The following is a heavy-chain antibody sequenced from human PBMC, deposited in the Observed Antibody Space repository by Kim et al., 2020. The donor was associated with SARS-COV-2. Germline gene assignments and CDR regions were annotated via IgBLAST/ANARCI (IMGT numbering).Heavy chain of an antibody. CDR1: GFTFSDYY. CDR3: ARVWLLPSYYYYYGMDV. V-gene: IGHV3-11*01. D-gene: IGHD3-22*01. CDR2: ISSSGSTI. Sequence: GGSLRLSCAASGFTFSDYYMSWIRQAPGKGLEWVSYISSSGSTIYYADSVKGRFTISRDNAKNSLYLQMNSLRAEDTAVYYCARVWLLPSYYYYYGMDVWGQGTTVTVSS. J-gene: IGHJ6*02.